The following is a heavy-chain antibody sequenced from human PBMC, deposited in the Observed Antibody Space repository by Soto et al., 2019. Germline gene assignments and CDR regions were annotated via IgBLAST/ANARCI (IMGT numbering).Heavy chain of an antibody. Sequence: QVQLVQSGAEVKKPGSSVKVSCKASGGTFSSYTISWVRQAPGQGLEWIGRIIPILGIANYAQKFQGRVTITADKSTSTAYMELSSLRSEDTAVYYCARDWDLGYCSSTSCPAGDYWGQGTLVTVSS. D-gene: IGHD2-2*01. V-gene: IGHV1-69*08. CDR3: ARDWDLGYCSSTSCPAGDY. CDR2: IIPILGIA. CDR1: GGTFSSYT. J-gene: IGHJ4*02.